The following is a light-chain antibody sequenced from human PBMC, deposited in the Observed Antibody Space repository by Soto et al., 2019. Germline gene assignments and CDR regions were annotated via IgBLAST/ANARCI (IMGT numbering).Light chain of an antibody. CDR2: SDD. J-gene: IGLJ3*02. CDR3: AAWDDNLDGWM. V-gene: IGLV1-44*01. CDR1: SSNIGENA. Sequence: QAVVIQPPSASGTPGQRVTIPCSGSSSNIGENAVTWYQQLPGTAPKVLIYSDDQRPSGVPDRFSASKSGTSASLAISGLQSEDAADYYCAAWDDNLDGWMFGGGTKLTVL.